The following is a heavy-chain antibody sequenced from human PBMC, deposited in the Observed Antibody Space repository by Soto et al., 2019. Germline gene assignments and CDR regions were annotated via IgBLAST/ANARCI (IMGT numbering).Heavy chain of an antibody. Sequence: EVQLVESGGGLVQPGGSLRLSCAASGFTFSSHWMHWVRQAPGKGLVLVSHINTDGYSTTYADSVKGRFTISRDNAKNTLYLQMNSLRADDTAVYYCARETDYYYGMDVWGQGTTVTVSS. J-gene: IGHJ6*02. CDR1: GFTFSSHW. CDR2: INTDGYST. CDR3: ARETDYYYGMDV. V-gene: IGHV3-74*01.